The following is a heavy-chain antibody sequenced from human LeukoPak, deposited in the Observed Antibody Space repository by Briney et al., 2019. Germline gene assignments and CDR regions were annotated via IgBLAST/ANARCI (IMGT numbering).Heavy chain of an antibody. Sequence: SETLSLTCTVSGGSISSSSYYWGWIRQPPGKGLEWIGSIYYSGSTNYNPSLKSRVTISVDTSKNQFSLKLSSVTAADTAVYYCARGAVRFLEAAYFDYWGQGTLVTVSS. D-gene: IGHD3-3*01. CDR2: IYYSGST. J-gene: IGHJ4*02. V-gene: IGHV4-39*07. CDR3: ARGAVRFLEAAYFDY. CDR1: GGSISSSSYY.